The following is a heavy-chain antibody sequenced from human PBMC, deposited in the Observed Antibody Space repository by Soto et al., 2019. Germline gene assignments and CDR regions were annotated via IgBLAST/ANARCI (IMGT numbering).Heavy chain of an antibody. CDR3: ARGGRIVDTGIGYYYYHAMDV. CDR2: FNPTGDTA. D-gene: IGHD5-18*01. V-gene: IGHV1-46*01. J-gene: IGHJ6*02. Sequence: EASVKVSCKASGYTFTSHYIHWVRQAPGQGLEWMGIFNPTGDTASYAQKLQGRVTMTRDTSTGTAYMELGSLRSEDTAVYYCARGGRIVDTGIGYYYYHAMDVWGQGTTVTVSS. CDR1: GYTFTSHY.